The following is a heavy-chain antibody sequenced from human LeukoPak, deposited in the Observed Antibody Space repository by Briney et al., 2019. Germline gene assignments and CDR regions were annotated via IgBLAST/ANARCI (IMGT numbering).Heavy chain of an antibody. CDR3: ARGGIPTGPYYYFYYMDV. J-gene: IGHJ6*03. CDR1: GFTFSRNV. D-gene: IGHD3-10*01. CDR2: ISYDGNNK. Sequence: GGSLRLSCAASGFTFSRNVMHWVRQAPGKGLEWEALISYDGNNKFYADSVKGRFTISRDNSRNTLYLQMNSLRGEDAAVYSCARGGIPTGPYYYFYYMDVWGNGTAVAVSS. V-gene: IGHV3-30*01.